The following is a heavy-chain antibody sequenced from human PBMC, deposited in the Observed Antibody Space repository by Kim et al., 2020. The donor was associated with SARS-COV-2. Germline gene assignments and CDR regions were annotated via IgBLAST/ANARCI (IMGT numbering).Heavy chain of an antibody. D-gene: IGHD6-13*01. J-gene: IGHJ4*02. Sequence: SNTIYYADSVKGRLTISRDNAKNSLYLQRNSLRAEDTAVYYCSSSWGFDYWGQGTLVTVSS. CDR3: SSSWGFDY. CDR2: SNTI. V-gene: IGHV3-48*04.